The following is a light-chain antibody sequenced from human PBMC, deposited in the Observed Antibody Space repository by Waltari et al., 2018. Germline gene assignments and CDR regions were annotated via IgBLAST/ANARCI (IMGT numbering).Light chain of an antibody. CDR1: QSVRRA. J-gene: IGKJ1*01. Sequence: GQTVPLPCTASQSVRRALAWYRQKAGQAPSLLLHAASSRAPGIPDRFSGRGSGTDFSLTMSRLEPEDFAVYYCQHYVRLPATFGQGTKVEIK. CDR2: AAS. V-gene: IGKV3-20*01. CDR3: QHYVRLPAT.